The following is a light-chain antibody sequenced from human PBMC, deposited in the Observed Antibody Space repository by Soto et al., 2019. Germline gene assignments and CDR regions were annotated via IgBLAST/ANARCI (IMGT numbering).Light chain of an antibody. J-gene: IGKJ1*01. CDR2: TTS. V-gene: IGKV1-39*01. CDR3: QQSYSTWT. Sequence: DIQMTQSPSALSASVGDRVTITCRASESIRSFLNWYQQKPGKAPKLLIYTTSNLQSGVPSRFSGSGPGTDFALTISSLQPEDSATYYCQQSYSTWTLGQGTKVDIK. CDR1: ESIRSF.